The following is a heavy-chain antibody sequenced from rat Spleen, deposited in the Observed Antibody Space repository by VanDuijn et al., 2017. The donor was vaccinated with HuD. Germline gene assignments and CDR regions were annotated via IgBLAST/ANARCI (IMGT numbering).Heavy chain of an antibody. Sequence: QVHLKESGPGLVQSSQTLSLTCTVSGFSLMDYSVHWVRQPPGKGLEWMGRMKYDGDTYYNSALKSRLSISRDTSKSQVFLKMNSLQTEDTAIYYCTRDMYTTDYYWGQGVMVTVSS. D-gene: IGHD1-6*01. CDR1: GFSLMDYS. CDR2: MKYDGDT. V-gene: IGHV2S30*01. J-gene: IGHJ2*01. CDR3: TRDMYTTDYY.